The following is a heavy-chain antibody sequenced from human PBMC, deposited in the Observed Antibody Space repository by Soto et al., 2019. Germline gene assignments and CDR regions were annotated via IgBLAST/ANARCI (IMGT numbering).Heavy chain of an antibody. CDR2: ISAYNGNT. V-gene: IGHV1-18*01. Sequence: QVQLVQSGAEVKKPGASVKVSCKASGYTFTSYGISWVRQASGQGLEWMGWISAYNGNTKYAKKLQGRVTMTTDTSTSTAYMELRSLRSDDTAVDYCARDEAYKWNDGGWFDPWGQGTLVTVSS. D-gene: IGHD1-1*01. CDR1: GYTFTSYG. CDR3: ARDEAYKWNDGGWFDP. J-gene: IGHJ5*02.